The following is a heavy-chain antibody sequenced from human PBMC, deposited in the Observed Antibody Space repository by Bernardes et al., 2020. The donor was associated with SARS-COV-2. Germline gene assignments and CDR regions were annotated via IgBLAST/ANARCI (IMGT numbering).Heavy chain of an antibody. V-gene: IGHV1-24*01. Sequence: ASVKVSCKVSGYTLTELSMHWVRQAPGKGLEWMGGFDPEDGETIYAQKFQGRVTMTEDTSTDTAYMELSSLRSEDTAVYYCATGVAVAGTPTHYYYYYGMDVWGQGT. CDR1: GYTLTELS. CDR2: FDPEDGET. D-gene: IGHD6-19*01. CDR3: ATGVAVAGTPTHYYYYYGMDV. J-gene: IGHJ6*02.